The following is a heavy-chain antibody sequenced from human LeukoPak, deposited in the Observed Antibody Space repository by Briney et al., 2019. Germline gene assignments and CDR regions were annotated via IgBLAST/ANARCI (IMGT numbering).Heavy chain of an antibody. J-gene: IGHJ4*02. V-gene: IGHV1-18*01. CDR2: ISAYNGNT. CDR3: ARDRSRFLEWLPCY. Sequence: ASVKVSCKASGGTFSSYAISWVRQAPGQGLEWMGWISAYNGNTNYAQKLQGRVTMTTDTSTSTAYMELRSLRSDDTAVYYCARDRSRFLEWLPCYWGQGPLVTVSS. CDR1: GGTFSSYA. D-gene: IGHD3-3*01.